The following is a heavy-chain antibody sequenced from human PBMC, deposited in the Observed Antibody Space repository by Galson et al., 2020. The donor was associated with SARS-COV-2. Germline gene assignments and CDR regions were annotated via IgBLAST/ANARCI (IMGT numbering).Heavy chain of an antibody. CDR3: ARLRYYDVLTGYIVDV. CDR2: INPKSGGT. V-gene: IGHV1-2*02. CDR1: RYTYTDYY. J-gene: IGHJ6*02. D-gene: IGHD3-9*01. Sequence: ASVTVSCKASRYTYTDYYIHWVRQAPGQGLEWMGCINPKSGGTNYAQKFEGRVTMTRDTSITTAYMELSRLRADDTAVYYCARLRYYDVLTGYIVDVWGQGTMVTVSS.